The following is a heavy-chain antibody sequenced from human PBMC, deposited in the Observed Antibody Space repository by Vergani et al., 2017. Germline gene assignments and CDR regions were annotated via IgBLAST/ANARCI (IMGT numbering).Heavy chain of an antibody. CDR2: IYYSGST. D-gene: IGHD4-17*01. V-gene: IGHV4-31*03. CDR1: GGSISSGGYY. J-gene: IGHJ4*02. CDR3: ARGEDYGDYVAGYYFDY. Sequence: QVQLQESGPGLVKPSQTLSLTCTVSGGSISSGGYYWSWIRQHPGKGLEWIGYIYYSGSTYYNPSLKSRVTISVDTSKNQFSLKLSAVTAADTAVYYCARGEDYGDYVAGYYFDYWGQGTLVTVSS.